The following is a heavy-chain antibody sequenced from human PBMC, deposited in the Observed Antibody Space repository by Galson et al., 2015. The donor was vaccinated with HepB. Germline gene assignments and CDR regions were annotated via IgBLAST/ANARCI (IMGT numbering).Heavy chain of an antibody. CDR3: ASKRSDWYTY. Sequence: SLRLSCAASGFSVSNNYMSWVRRAPGKGLEWVSVIYSAGRTDYADSVKGRFTISRDNSKNTLYLQMNSLRAEDTAAYYCASKRSDWYTYWGQGTLVTVSS. J-gene: IGHJ4*02. V-gene: IGHV3-53*01. D-gene: IGHD2-21*02. CDR1: GFSVSNNY. CDR2: IYSAGRT.